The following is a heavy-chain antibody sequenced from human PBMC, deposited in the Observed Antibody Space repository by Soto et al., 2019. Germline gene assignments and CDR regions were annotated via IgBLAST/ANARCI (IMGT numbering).Heavy chain of an antibody. V-gene: IGHV3-21*06. CDR2: ISSTTNYI. J-gene: IGHJ4*02. CDR1: VFTFTRYS. CDR3: ARESEDLTSNFDY. Sequence: GWSLRLSCAASVFTFTRYSMNWVRQAPGKGLEWVSSISSTTNYIHYGDSMKGRFTISRDNAKNSLYLEMNSLRAEDTAVYYCARESEDLTSNFDYWGQGTLVTVSS.